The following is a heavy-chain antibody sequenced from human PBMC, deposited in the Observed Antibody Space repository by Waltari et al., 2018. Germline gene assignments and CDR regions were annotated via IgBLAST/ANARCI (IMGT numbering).Heavy chain of an antibody. CDR3: ARDGHSYFYGSWSDY. J-gene: IGHJ4*02. D-gene: IGHD3-10*01. CDR1: GISVSSSA. Sequence: QVQLVESGGGVVQPGKSLTLSCDVSGISVSSSALPWVRQAPGKGLEWVAVISFDGNNIYFADSVKGRFTINRDNSKNTLSLQMNSLSPEDTAIYYCARDGHSYFYGSWSDYWGQGTLVTVSS. V-gene: IGHV3-30*01. CDR2: ISFDGNNI.